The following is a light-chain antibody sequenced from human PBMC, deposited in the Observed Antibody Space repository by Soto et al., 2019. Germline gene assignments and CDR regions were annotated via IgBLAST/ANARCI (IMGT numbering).Light chain of an antibody. Sequence: QAVVTQEPSLTVSPGGTVTLTCGSSTGPVTRGHYAYWFQQRPGQAPRTLIYDTSSKHSWTPARFSGSLLEGKGALTLSGAQPEDEADYYCLLSYNGGRLFGGGTKLTVL. CDR3: LLSYNGGRL. J-gene: IGLJ2*01. CDR2: DTS. CDR1: TGPVTRGHY. V-gene: IGLV7-46*01.